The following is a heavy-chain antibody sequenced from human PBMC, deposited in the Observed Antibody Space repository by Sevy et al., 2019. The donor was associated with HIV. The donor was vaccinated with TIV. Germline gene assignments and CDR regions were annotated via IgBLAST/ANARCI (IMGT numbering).Heavy chain of an antibody. D-gene: IGHD3-10*01. CDR3: AKAGAFGPHYFDY. CDR2: ISGSGGST. CDR1: GFTFSSYA. V-gene: IGHV3-23*01. J-gene: IGHJ4*02. Sequence: GGSLRLSCAASGFTFSSYAMGWVRQAPGKGLEWVSAISGSGGSTYYADSVKGRFTISRDNSKNTLYLQMNSLRAEDTAVYYCAKAGAFGPHYFDYWGQRTLVTVSS.